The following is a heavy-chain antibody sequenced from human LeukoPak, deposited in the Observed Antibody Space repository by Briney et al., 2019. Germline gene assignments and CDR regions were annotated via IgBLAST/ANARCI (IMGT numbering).Heavy chain of an antibody. CDR1: GGSISSGDYY. J-gene: IGHJ4*02. CDR3: ATNRGSTPWD. Sequence: SETLSLTCTVSGGSISSGDYYWSWIRQHPGKGLEWIGYIYYSGSTYYNPSLKSRVTISVGTSKNQFSLKLSSVTAADTAVYYCATNRGSTPWDWGQGTLVTVSS. V-gene: IGHV4-31*03. D-gene: IGHD1-26*01. CDR2: IYYSGST.